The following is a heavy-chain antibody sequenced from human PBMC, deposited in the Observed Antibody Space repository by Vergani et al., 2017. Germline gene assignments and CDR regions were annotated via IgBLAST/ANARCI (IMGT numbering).Heavy chain of an antibody. CDR3: AKDIGGGSTSGNYYYYGMDV. J-gene: IGHJ6*02. CDR2: ISWNSGSI. V-gene: IGHV3-9*01. CDR1: GFTFDDYA. Sequence: EVQLVESGGGLVQPGRSLRLSCAASGFTFDDYAMHWVRQAPGKGLEWVSGISWNSGSIGYADSVKGRFTISRDNAKNSLYLQMNSLRAEDTALYYCAKDIGGGSTSGNYYYYGMDVWGQGTMVTVSS. D-gene: IGHD2-2*01.